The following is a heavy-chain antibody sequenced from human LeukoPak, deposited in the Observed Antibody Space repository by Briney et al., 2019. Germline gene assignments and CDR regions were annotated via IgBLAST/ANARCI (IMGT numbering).Heavy chain of an antibody. CDR3: ASGGTATVVTM. CDR2: IYSGGRT. V-gene: IGHV4-4*07. CDR1: GGSINGYD. D-gene: IGHD4-23*01. J-gene: IGHJ4*02. Sequence: SETLSLTCRVAGGSINGYDWSGIRQPAGKGLGWIGRIYSGGRTNDNPSLKSRVSMSVDTSQHQFCLKLNAVTAADKALSYCASGGTATVVTMWGPGILVTASS.